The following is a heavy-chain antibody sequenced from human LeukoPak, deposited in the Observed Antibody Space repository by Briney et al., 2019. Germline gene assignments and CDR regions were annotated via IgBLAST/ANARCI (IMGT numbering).Heavy chain of an antibody. CDR2: ISGNGAST. CDR3: ARDLTDCTTTRCYYGPVDY. D-gene: IGHD2-2*01. CDR1: GFTFSSYA. Sequence: GGSLRLSCAASGFTFSSYAMGWVRQAPGKGLECVSAISGNGASTYYADSVKGRFTISRDNAKNTLYLQMNSLRAEDTAVYYCARDLTDCTTTRCYYGPVDYWGQGTLVTVSS. J-gene: IGHJ4*02. V-gene: IGHV3-23*01.